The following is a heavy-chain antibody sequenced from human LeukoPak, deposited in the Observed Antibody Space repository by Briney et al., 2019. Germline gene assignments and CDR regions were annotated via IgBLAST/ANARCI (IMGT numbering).Heavy chain of an antibody. V-gene: IGHV4-59*01. CDR3: ARDRVAAAGDYYYYGMDV. CDR1: GGSISSYY. J-gene: IGHJ6*02. Sequence: PSETLSLTCTVSGGSISSYYWSWIRQPPGKGLEWIGYIYYSGSTNYNPSLKSRVTISVDTSKNQFSLKLSSVTAADTAVYYCARDRVAAAGDYYYYGMDVWGQGTTVTASS. CDR2: IYYSGST. D-gene: IGHD6-13*01.